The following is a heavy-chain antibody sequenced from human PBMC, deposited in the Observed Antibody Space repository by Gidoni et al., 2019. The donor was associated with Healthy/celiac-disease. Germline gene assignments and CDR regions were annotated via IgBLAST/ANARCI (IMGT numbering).Heavy chain of an antibody. CDR3: AKDCGIVGAIDY. J-gene: IGHJ4*02. CDR2: ISWDGGST. V-gene: IGHV3-43D*03. Sequence: EVQLVESGGVVGQPGGALRLSCAATGFTFDDYAMHWVRQAPGKGLEWVSLISWDGGSTYYADSVKGRFPISRDNSKNSLYLQMNSLRAEDTALYYCAKDCGIVGAIDYWGQGTLVTVSS. CDR1: GFTFDDYA. D-gene: IGHD1-26*01.